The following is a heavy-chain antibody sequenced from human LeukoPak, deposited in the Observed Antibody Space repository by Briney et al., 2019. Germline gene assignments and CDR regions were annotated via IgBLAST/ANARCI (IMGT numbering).Heavy chain of an antibody. D-gene: IGHD3-16*02. CDR1: GFTFGDYA. CDR2: IRSKAYGGTT. J-gene: IGHJ4*02. V-gene: IGHV3-49*04. Sequence: GGSLRLSCTASGFTFGDYAMSWVRQAPGKGLEWVGFIRSKAYGGTTEYAASVKGRFTISRDDSKSIAYLQMYSLKTEDTAVYYCTRADYVWRSYREFDYWGQGTLVTVSS. CDR3: TRADYVWRSYREFDY.